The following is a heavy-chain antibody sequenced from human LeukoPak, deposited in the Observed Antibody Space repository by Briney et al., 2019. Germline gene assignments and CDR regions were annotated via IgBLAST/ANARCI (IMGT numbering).Heavy chain of an antibody. J-gene: IGHJ4*02. V-gene: IGHV4-59*01. D-gene: IGHD6-19*01. CDR3: ARGAGWYNY. Sequence: PSETLSLTCTVSADSINSDYWSWLRQPPGKGLEWIGYIYYSGTTNYNPSLMSRVTISLDTSKKEFSLKLRSVTAADTAVYYCARGAGWYNYWGQGILVTVSS. CDR2: IYYSGTT. CDR1: ADSINSDY.